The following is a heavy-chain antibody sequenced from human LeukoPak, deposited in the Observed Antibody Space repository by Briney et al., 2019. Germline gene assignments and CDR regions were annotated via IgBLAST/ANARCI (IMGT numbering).Heavy chain of an antibody. CDR1: GFTFITYT. CDR2: LNPDRRYI. V-gene: IGHV3-21*01. Sequence: GGSLRLSCAASGFTFITYTMNWVRQAPGKGLEWVSSLNPDRRYIFHADSVKGRFTVSRDNAGNSLYLQMNSLRVEDTAVYYCARETGAECSDCWGQGTLVTVSS. D-gene: IGHD7-27*01. J-gene: IGHJ4*02. CDR3: ARETGAECSDC.